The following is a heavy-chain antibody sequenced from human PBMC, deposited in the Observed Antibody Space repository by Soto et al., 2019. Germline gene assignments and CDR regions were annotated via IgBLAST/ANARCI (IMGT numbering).Heavy chain of an antibody. CDR3: ARRGSGWSQSGDYRSFDI. CDR1: GYTFTSYG. Sequence: QVQLVQSGAEVKKPGASVKVSCKASGYTFTSYGISWVRQAPGQGLEWMGWISAYNDNTNYAQKLQGRVTMTTDTSTSTAYMELRSLRSDDTAVYYCARRGSGWSQSGDYRSFDIWCQGTMVTVSS. CDR2: ISAYNDNT. V-gene: IGHV1-18*01. J-gene: IGHJ3*02. D-gene: IGHD6-19*01.